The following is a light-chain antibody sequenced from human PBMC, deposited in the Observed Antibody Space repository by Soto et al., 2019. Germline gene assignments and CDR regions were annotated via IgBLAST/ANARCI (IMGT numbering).Light chain of an antibody. CDR1: RGISNY. CDR2: AAS. V-gene: IGKV1-39*01. J-gene: IGKJ2*01. CDR3: QQSSSTPVT. Sequence: DIQMTQSPSSLSASVEDRVTFTCRASRGISNYLNWYQHKPGKAPQLLIYAASSLQRGVPSRFSGSGSGTDFTLTISSLQPEDFATYYCQQSSSTPVTFGQGTKLEIK.